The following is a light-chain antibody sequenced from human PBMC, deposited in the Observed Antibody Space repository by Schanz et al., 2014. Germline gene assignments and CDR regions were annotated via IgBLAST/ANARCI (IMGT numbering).Light chain of an antibody. CDR3: QSYDTSLSVHVL. J-gene: IGLJ2*01. Sequence: QSVLTQPPSASGTPGQRVTISCSGRSSNIGKNTVTWYQHLPGAAPKVLMFGNDQRPSGVPDRFSGSKSGTSASLAISGLQSEDEADYYCQSYDTSLSVHVLFGGGTKLTVL. V-gene: IGLV1-44*01. CDR1: SSNIGKNT. CDR2: GND.